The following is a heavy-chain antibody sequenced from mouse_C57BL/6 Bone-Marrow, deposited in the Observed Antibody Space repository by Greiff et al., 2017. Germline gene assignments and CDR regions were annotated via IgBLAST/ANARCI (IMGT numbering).Heavy chain of an antibody. J-gene: IGHJ3*01. D-gene: IGHD1-1*01. V-gene: IGHV3-6*01. Sequence: EVHLVESGPGLVKPSQSLSLTCSVTGYSITSGYYWNWIRQFPGNKLEWMGYISYDGSNNYNPSLKNRISITRDTSKNQFFLKLNSVTTEDTATYYCARERDYGSPAWFAYWGQGTLVTVSA. CDR1: GYSITSGYY. CDR3: ARERDYGSPAWFAY. CDR2: ISYDGSN.